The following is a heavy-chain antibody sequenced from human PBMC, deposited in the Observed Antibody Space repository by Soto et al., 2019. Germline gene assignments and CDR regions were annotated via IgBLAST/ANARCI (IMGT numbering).Heavy chain of an antibody. CDR1: GFTFSSYG. CDR2: IWYDGSNK. CDR3: ARDSVVVVPAATDY. J-gene: IGHJ4*02. V-gene: IGHV3-33*01. D-gene: IGHD2-2*01. Sequence: GGSLRLSCAASGFTFSSYGMHWVRQAPGKGLEWVAVIWYDGSNKYYADSVKGRFTISRDNSKNTLYLQMNSLRAEDTAVYYCARDSVVVVPAATDYWGQGTLVTVSS.